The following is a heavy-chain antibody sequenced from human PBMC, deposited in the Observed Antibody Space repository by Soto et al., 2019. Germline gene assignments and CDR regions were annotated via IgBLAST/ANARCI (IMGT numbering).Heavy chain of an antibody. D-gene: IGHD4-17*01. J-gene: IGHJ6*02. Sequence: PGESLRLSCAASGFTFSSYSMNWVRQAPGKGLEWVSYISSSSSTIYYADSVKGRFTISRDNAKNSLYLQMNSLRDEDTAVYYCASTTADYYYYGMDVWGQGTTVTVSS. CDR3: ASTTADYYYYGMDV. V-gene: IGHV3-48*02. CDR2: ISSSSSTI. CDR1: GFTFSSYS.